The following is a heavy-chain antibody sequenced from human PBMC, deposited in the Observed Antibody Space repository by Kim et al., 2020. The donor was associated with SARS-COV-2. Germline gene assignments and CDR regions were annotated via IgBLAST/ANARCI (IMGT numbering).Heavy chain of an antibody. Sequence: ASVKVSCKASGYTFTSYGISWVRQAPGQGLEWMGWISAYNGNTNYAQKLQGRVTMTTDTSTSTAYMELRSLRSDDTAVYYCARENGQYGSGPNQYYYYYYGMDVWGQGTTVTVSS. CDR1: GYTFTSYG. D-gene: IGHD3-10*01. V-gene: IGHV1-18*04. CDR3: ARENGQYGSGPNQYYYYYYGMDV. CDR2: ISAYNGNT. J-gene: IGHJ6*02.